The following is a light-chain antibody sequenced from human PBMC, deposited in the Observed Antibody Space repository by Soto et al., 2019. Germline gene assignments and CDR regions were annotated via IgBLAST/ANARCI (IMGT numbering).Light chain of an antibody. J-gene: IGLJ3*02. Sequence: QLVLTQSSSASASLGSSVKLTCTLSSGHSSNIIAWHQQQPGKAPRYLMKLEGSGSYNKWSGVPDRFSGSSSGADRYLTISNLQFEDEADYYCETWDTNGRVFGGGTKLTVL. CDR2: LEGSGSY. CDR1: SGHSSNI. CDR3: ETWDTNGRV. V-gene: IGLV4-60*02.